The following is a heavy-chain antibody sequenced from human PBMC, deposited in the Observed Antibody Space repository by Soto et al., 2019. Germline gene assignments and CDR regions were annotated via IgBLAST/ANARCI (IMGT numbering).Heavy chain of an antibody. D-gene: IGHD3-22*01. V-gene: IGHV5-51*01. J-gene: IGHJ4*02. CDR2: IYPGDSDT. CDR1: GYSFTSYW. CDR3: ARHKEYYYDGSGYYDY. Sequence: GESLKISCKGSGYSFTSYWIGWVRQMPGKGLEWMGIIYPGDSDTRYSPSFQGQVTISADKSISTAYLQWSSLKASDTAMYYCARHKEYYYDGSGYYDYWGQGTLVTVS.